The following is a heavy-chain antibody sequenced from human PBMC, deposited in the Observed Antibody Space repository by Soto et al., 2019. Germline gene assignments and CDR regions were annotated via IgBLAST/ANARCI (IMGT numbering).Heavy chain of an antibody. CDR1: GYTFANYW. CDR3: ARGNVANYFEP. Sequence: GESLKISCQSSGYTFANYWIVWVRQMPGKGLEWMGIIYPSGSTVKYSPSVQGQVTMSVDKSISTAYLQWSSLKASDAAVYYCARGNVANYFEPWGQGTLVTVSS. D-gene: IGHD1-7*01. V-gene: IGHV5-51*01. J-gene: IGHJ5*02. CDR2: IYPSGSTV.